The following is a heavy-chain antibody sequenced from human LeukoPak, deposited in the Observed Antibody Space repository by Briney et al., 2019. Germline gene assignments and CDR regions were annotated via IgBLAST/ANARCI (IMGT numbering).Heavy chain of an antibody. CDR2: ISGSGGST. J-gene: IGHJ4*02. D-gene: IGHD4-23*01. Sequence: GGSLRLSCAASGFTFFNYGMTWVRQAPGKGLEWVSAISGSGGSTYYADSVKGRFTISRDNSKNTLYLQMNSLRAEDTAVYYCAKVVSGGYWGQGTLVTVSS. V-gene: IGHV3-23*01. CDR1: GFTFFNYG. CDR3: AKVVSGGY.